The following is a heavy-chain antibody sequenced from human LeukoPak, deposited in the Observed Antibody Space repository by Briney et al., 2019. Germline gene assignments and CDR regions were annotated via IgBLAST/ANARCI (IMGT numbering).Heavy chain of an antibody. Sequence: PGGSLRLPCAGSGFTFRNYWMDWVRQAPGKGLEWVANIKEDGSEKYYVDSVKGRFTVSRDNAKNSLYLQINSLRADDTAVYYCARGGPTVGTDCWGQGTLVTVSS. CDR2: IKEDGSEK. V-gene: IGHV3-7*01. D-gene: IGHD1-26*01. J-gene: IGHJ4*02. CDR1: GFTFRNYW. CDR3: ARGGPTVGTDC.